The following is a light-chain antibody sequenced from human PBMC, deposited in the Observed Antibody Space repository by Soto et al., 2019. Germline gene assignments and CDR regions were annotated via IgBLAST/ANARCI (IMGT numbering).Light chain of an antibody. CDR2: GAF. V-gene: IGKV3-20*01. CDR1: QSVSNNY. J-gene: IGKJ4*01. Sequence: EIVLTHSPGTLSLSPGERATLSCRAIQSVSNNYLAWYQQKPGQAPRLLIYGAFTRATGVPARFSGSGSGTEFTLTISSLQSEDFAVYYCRQYGRSLGFAFGGGTKVDIK. CDR3: RQYGRSLGFA.